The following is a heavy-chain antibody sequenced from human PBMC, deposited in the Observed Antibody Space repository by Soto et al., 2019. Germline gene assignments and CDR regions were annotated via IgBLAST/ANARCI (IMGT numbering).Heavy chain of an antibody. CDR3: ARDALSYSSSWYRWFDP. CDR1: GGTFSSYA. D-gene: IGHD6-13*01. V-gene: IGHV1-69*06. CDR2: IIPIFGTA. J-gene: IGHJ5*02. Sequence: SVKVSCKASGGTFSSYAISWVRQAPGQGLEWMGGIIPIFGTANYAQKFQGRVTITADKSTSTAYMELSSLRSEDTAVYYCARDALSYSSSWYRWFDPWGQAPLVTDSS.